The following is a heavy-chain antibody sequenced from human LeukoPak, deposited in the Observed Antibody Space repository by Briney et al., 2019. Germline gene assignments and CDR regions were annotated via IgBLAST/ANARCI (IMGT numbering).Heavy chain of an antibody. J-gene: IGHJ4*02. CDR2: IYYSGST. V-gene: IGHV4-59*11. CDR1: GGSISSHY. D-gene: IGHD3-22*01. Sequence: KASETLSLTCTVSGGSISSHYWSWIRQPPGKGLEWIGYIYYSGSTNYNPSLKSRVTISVDTSKNQFSLKLSSVTAADTAVYYCARDSGYYFDYWGQGTLVTVSS. CDR3: ARDSGYYFDY.